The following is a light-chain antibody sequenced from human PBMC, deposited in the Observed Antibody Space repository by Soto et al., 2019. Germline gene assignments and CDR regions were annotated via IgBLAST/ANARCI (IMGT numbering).Light chain of an antibody. CDR3: HQYGTSPGT. CDR1: QAVNSNF. V-gene: IGKV3-20*01. Sequence: VLTQSPATLSLSPGERASLSCRASQAVNSNFLAWYQWNPGQAPRLLIYDASSRATGIPDRFSGSGSGTDFTLTISRLEPEDSAVYYCHQYGTSPGTFGPGTKVEIK. CDR2: DAS. J-gene: IGKJ1*01.